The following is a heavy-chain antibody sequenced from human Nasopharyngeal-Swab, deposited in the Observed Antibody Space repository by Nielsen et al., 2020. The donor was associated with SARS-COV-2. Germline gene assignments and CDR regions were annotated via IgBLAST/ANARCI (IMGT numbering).Heavy chain of an antibody. CDR3: AKEDGFRAFDI. CDR2: IGTAGDT. D-gene: IGHD2-15*01. CDR1: GFTFSSYD. Sequence: GGSLRLSCAASGFTFSSYDMHWVRQATGKGLEWVSAIGTAGDTYYPGSVKGRFTISRENAKNSLYLEMDSLRAGDTAVYCCAKEDGFRAFDIWGQGTMVTVSS. J-gene: IGHJ3*02. V-gene: IGHV3-13*01.